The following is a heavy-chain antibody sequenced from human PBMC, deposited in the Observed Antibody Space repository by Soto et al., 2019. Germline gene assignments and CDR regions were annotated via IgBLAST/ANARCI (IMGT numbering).Heavy chain of an antibody. Sequence: QGQLVQSGAEVKKPGASVKVSFKTSGYTCAGYGINWLRQAPGHGLEWMGWISVFNGNTKYGQNIQNRVIMTTDTSTSTAYMELRRLRSDDTAVYFCGRDGSGGIIDSWGQGTMLIVSS. CDR1: GYTCAGYG. CDR2: ISVFNGNT. J-gene: IGHJ3*01. CDR3: GRDGSGGIIDS. D-gene: IGHD2-15*01. V-gene: IGHV1-18*01.